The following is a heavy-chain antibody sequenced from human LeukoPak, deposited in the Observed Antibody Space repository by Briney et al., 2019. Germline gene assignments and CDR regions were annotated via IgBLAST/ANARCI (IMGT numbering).Heavy chain of an antibody. D-gene: IGHD6-13*01. V-gene: IGHV3-74*01. J-gene: IGHJ4*02. CDR1: GFRFGSYW. Sequence: PGGSLRLSRAASGFRFGSYWMHWVRQAPGKGLVWVSRIHNDGIATSYADSVKGRFTISRDNAKDTLYLQMNSLTADDTAVYYCARGIGAAAPFYFDYWGQGTLVTVSS. CDR3: ARGIGAAAPFYFDY. CDR2: IHNDGIAT.